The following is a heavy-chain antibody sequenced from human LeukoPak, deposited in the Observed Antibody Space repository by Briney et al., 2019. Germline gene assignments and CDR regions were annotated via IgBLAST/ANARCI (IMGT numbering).Heavy chain of an antibody. CDR1: GYTFSSYS. CDR2: ISVRSNYI. J-gene: IGHJ4*02. CDR3: VRLRRNSDTSGFYYYYDF. V-gene: IGHV3-21*01. D-gene: IGHD3-22*01. Sequence: PGGSLRLSCVASGYTFSSYSINWVRHAPGKGLEWVSSISVRSNYIYYADSVRGRFNISRDDARDSLYLQMTSLRAEDTAVYFCVRLRRNSDTSGFYYYYDFWGQGTLVTVSS.